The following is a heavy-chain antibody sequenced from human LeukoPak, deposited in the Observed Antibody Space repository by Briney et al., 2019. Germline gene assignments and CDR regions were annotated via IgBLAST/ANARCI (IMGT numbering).Heavy chain of an antibody. D-gene: IGHD4-17*01. J-gene: IGHJ4*02. CDR3: ATDDYGELFDY. V-gene: IGHV3-48*01. CDR2: ISSSSSTI. CDR1: GFTFSSYS. Sequence: PGGSLRLSCAASGFTFSSYSMNWVRQAPGKGLEWVSYISSSSSTIYYADSVKGRFTISRDNAKNSLYLQMNSLRAEDTAVYYCATDDYGELFDYWGQGTLVTVSS.